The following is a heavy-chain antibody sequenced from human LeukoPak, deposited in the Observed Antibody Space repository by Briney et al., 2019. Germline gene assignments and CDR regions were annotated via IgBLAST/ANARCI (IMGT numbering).Heavy chain of an antibody. CDR3: ARGGGNYLFFCDRGRLDP. J-gene: IGHJ5*02. V-gene: IGHV4-34*01. D-gene: IGHD2-15*01. Sequence: SSETLSLTCAVNNGSFSNYYWTWIRQSPGKGLQWIGEISRSGTTNYNPSLKSRLTSSMDESKNHLSLTLTSVTAADTALYFCARGGGNYLFFCDRGRLDPWGQGTLATVSS. CDR1: NGSFSNYY. CDR2: ISRSGTT.